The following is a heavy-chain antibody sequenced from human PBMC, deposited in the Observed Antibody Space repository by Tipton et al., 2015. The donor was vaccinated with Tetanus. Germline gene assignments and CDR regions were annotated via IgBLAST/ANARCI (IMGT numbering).Heavy chain of an antibody. Sequence: QSGAEVKKPGSSVNVSCKASGGTLRGHSITWVRQAPGQGLEWMGGLIPMFGTPKYAQKFQGRVTITADASASTAYMELSGLRSEDTAIYYCARGRLGGTLGYYYYGMDVWGQGTKVIVSS. J-gene: IGHJ6*02. CDR1: GGTLRGHS. V-gene: IGHV1-69*01. CDR3: ARGRLGGTLGYYYYGMDV. D-gene: IGHD1-7*01. CDR2: LIPMFGTP.